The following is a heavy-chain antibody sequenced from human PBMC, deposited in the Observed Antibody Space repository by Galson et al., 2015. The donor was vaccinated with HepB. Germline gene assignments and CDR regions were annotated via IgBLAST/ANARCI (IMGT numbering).Heavy chain of an antibody. Sequence: SLRLSCAASGFTFSSYAMHWVRQAPGKGLEWVAVISYDGSNKYYADSVKGRFTISRDNSKNTLYLQMNSLRAEDTAVYYCARELAGTDYGMDVWGQGTTVTVSS. CDR1: GFTFSSYA. D-gene: IGHD6-19*01. V-gene: IGHV3-30-3*01. CDR3: ARELAGTDYGMDV. CDR2: ISYDGSNK. J-gene: IGHJ6*02.